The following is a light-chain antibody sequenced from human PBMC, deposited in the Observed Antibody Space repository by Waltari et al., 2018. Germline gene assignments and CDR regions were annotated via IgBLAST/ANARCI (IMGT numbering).Light chain of an antibody. CDR2: KVS. V-gene: IGKV2-30*01. Sequence: TQSPLSLPVTLGQPASISCRSSQSLVYTDGISYLNWFHQRPGQAPRRLIYKVSIRDSGAPERFSGSGSGTEFTLMISSVEDDDGGVYFCMQATHWPVTFGQGTRLE. CDR1: QSLVYTDGISY. J-gene: IGKJ5*01. CDR3: MQATHWPVT.